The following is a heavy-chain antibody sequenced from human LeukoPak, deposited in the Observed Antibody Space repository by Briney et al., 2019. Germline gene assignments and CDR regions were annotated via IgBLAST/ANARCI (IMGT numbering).Heavy chain of an antibody. J-gene: IGHJ4*02. CDR3: ARDRRYCSGGSCYFDYFFDY. Sequence: QAGGSLRLSCAASGFTFSSYGMSWVRQSPGKGLEWVSGISGGSGTTYYAYYADSVKGRFTISRDNSKNTLYLQMNSLRIDDTALYFCARDRRYCSGGSCYFDYFFDYWGQGTLVTVSS. CDR1: GFTFSSYG. D-gene: IGHD2-15*01. CDR2: ISGGSGTTYYA. V-gene: IGHV3-23*01.